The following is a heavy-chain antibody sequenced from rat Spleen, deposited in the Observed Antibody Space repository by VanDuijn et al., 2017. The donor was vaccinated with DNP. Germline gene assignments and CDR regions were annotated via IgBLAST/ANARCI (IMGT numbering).Heavy chain of an antibody. CDR1: GFTFSDYG. Sequence: EVQLVDSGGGLVQPGRSLKLSCAASGFTFSDYGMHWIRQAPTKGPEWVASISPSGGYTYYRDSVKGRFTISRDNAKNTLYLQMDSLRSEDTATYYCSTQDTIAAISTHWLTYWGQGTLVTVSS. CDR3: STQDTIAAISTHWLTY. D-gene: IGHD1-2*01. CDR2: ISPSGGYT. V-gene: IGHV5-19*01. J-gene: IGHJ3*01.